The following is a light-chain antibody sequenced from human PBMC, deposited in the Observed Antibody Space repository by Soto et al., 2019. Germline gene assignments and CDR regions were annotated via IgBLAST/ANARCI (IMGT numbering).Light chain of an antibody. CDR3: QQYIIYPLT. V-gene: IGKV1-5*03. Sequence: DIQMTQSPSTLSASVGDRVTITCRASQSISSWLAWYQQKPGKAPTFLIYKASSLESGVPSRFSGSGSGTEFTLTISSLQPDDFATYYCQQYIIYPLTFGGGTKVEIK. J-gene: IGKJ4*01. CDR1: QSISSW. CDR2: KAS.